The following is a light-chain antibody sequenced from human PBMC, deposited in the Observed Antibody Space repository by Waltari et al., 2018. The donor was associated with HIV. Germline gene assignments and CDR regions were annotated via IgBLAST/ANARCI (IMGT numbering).Light chain of an antibody. Sequence: DIQMTQSPSSLSASVGGRVTITCRASPGIKTDLGWYQMRPGAAPRRLIYSASTLHTGVPSRFRGGGSERDFTLSIDGVQPEDAATYFCLQHSVFPRTFGQGT. J-gene: IGKJ1*01. CDR2: SAS. CDR3: LQHSVFPRT. CDR1: PGIKTD. V-gene: IGKV1-17*01.